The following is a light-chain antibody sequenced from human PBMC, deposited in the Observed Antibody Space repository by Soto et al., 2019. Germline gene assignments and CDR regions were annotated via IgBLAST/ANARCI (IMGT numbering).Light chain of an antibody. V-gene: IGKV3-20*01. J-gene: IGKJ2*01. Sequence: EIVLTQYPGTLSLSPGERATLSCRASQSVSSSDLAWYQQKPGQAPRLLIYGASSRATGILDRFSGSGSGTDFTLTSSRQEPEAFALYYCQQYGSSTGTLGQGTKLEIK. CDR3: QQYGSSTGT. CDR2: GAS. CDR1: QSVSSSD.